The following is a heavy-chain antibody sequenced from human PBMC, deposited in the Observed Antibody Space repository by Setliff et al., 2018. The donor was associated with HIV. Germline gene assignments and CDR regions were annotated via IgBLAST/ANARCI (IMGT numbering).Heavy chain of an antibody. CDR3: ARDQGYSYGFYAFEI. V-gene: IGHV4-39*07. D-gene: IGHD5-18*01. CDR2: IYYSGGT. CDR1: GGFISSSSYY. J-gene: IGHJ3*02. Sequence: SETLSLTCTASGGFISSSSYYWGWIRQPPGKGLEWIGSIYYSGGTYCNPSLKSRVTISVDTSKNQFSLKLSSVTAADTAVYYCARDQGYSYGFYAFEIWGQGTMVTV.